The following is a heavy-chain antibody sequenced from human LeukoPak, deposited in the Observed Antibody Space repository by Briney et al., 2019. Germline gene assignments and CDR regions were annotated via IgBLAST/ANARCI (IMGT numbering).Heavy chain of an antibody. D-gene: IGHD3-10*01. CDR1: GFTVSSNY. CDR2: TYSGGTT. J-gene: IGHJ4*02. Sequence: GRSLRLSCAASGFTVSSNYMTWVRQAPGKGLEWVSITYSGGTTYYADSVKGRLTISRDNSKNTLYLQMNSLRAEDTAVYYCARLYYYVSGTYSRYFDYWGQGTLVTVSS. V-gene: IGHV3-53*01. CDR3: ARLYYYVSGTYSRYFDY.